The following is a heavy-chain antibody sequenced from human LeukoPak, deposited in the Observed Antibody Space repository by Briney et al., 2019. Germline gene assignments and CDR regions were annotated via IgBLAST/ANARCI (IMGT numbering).Heavy chain of an antibody. D-gene: IGHD5-18*01. CDR2: IYYSGST. J-gene: IGHJ4*02. CDR3: AGEEADTALAKNFHY. V-gene: IGHV4-59*01. CDR1: DGSISRYY. Sequence: SETLSLTCTVSDGSISRYYWSWIRQPPGKGLEWIGYIYYSGSTNSSPSLKSRVTISVDTSKNQFSLKLNSVTAADTAVYFCAGEEADTALAKNFHYWGQGTLVTVSS.